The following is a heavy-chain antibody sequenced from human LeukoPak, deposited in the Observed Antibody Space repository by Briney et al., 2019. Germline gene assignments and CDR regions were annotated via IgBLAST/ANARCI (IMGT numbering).Heavy chain of an antibody. CDR1: GYTFTDYY. CDR3: ATGGAAAGTNDAFDI. Sequence: ASVKISCKVSGYTFTDYYMHWVQQAPGKGLEWMGLVDPEDGETIYAEKFQGRVTITADTSTDTAYMELSSLRAEDTAVYFCATGGAAAGTNDAFDIWGQGTMVTVSS. J-gene: IGHJ3*02. V-gene: IGHV1-69-2*01. CDR2: VDPEDGET. D-gene: IGHD6-13*01.